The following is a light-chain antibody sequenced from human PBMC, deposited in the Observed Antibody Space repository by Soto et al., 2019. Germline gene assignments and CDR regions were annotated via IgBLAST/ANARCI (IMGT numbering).Light chain of an antibody. CDR1: QSISGL. CDR3: QQYNGFWT. V-gene: IGKV1-5*03. Sequence: DIQMTQSPSTLSASVGDRVTITCRASQSISGLLAWYQQKPGKAPKLLIYEASNLKSGVPSRFSGSGSGTEYTLTISSLQPDDSASYYCQQYNGFWTFGQGTRVEIK. CDR2: EAS. J-gene: IGKJ1*01.